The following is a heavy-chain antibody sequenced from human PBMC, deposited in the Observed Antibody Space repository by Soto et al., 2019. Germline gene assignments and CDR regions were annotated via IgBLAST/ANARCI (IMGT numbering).Heavy chain of an antibody. D-gene: IGHD6-13*01. CDR3: ARDPSSDSSSWYDY. CDR1: GYTFTGYY. Sequence: ASVKVSFKASGYTFTGYYMHWLRQAPGQGLEWMGWINPNSGGTNYAQKFQGWVTMTRDTSISTAYMELSRLRSDDTAVYYCARDPSSDSSSWYDYWGQGTLVTVSS. CDR2: INPNSGGT. V-gene: IGHV1-2*04. J-gene: IGHJ4*02.